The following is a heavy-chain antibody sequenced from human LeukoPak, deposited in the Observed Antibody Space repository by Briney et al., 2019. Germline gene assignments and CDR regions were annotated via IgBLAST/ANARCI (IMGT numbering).Heavy chain of an antibody. D-gene: IGHD5-24*01. CDR1: GGTFSSYA. CDR3: ARDKWVNKERWLQSYFDY. Sequence: GASVKVSCKASGGTFSSYAISWVRQAPGQGLEWMGGIIPIFGTANYAQKFQGRVTITADKSTSTAYMELSSLRSEDTAVYYCARDKWVNKERWLQSYFDYWGQGTLVTVSS. CDR2: IIPIFGTA. V-gene: IGHV1-69*06. J-gene: IGHJ4*02.